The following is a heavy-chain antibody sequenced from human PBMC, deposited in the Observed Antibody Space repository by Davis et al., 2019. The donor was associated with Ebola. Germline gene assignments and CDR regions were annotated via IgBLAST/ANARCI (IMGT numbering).Heavy chain of an antibody. CDR1: GGSMINYY. Sequence: PSETLSLTCTVFGGSMINYYWSWIRQSPGKGLEWIGYIYSSGSTKYNPSLKSRVTISIDTSENQFSLKLTSVTAADTAVYYCVRISADTTAYYYHFDYWGPGTLVPVSS. CDR3: VRISADTTAYYYHFDY. V-gene: IGHV4-59*13. J-gene: IGHJ4*02. D-gene: IGHD3-9*01. CDR2: IYSSGST.